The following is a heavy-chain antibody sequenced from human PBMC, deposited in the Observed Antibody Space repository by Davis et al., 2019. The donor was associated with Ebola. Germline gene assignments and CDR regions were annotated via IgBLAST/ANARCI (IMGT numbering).Heavy chain of an antibody. Sequence: ASVKVSCKAFGYTFTSYYMHWVRQAPGQGLEWMGRINPNSGGTNYAQKFQGRVTMTRDTSISTAYMELSRLRSDDTAVYYCARDTDNGTDYWGQGTLVTVSS. D-gene: IGHD2-8*01. V-gene: IGHV1-2*06. CDR3: ARDTDNGTDY. CDR1: GYTFTSYY. J-gene: IGHJ4*02. CDR2: INPNSGGT.